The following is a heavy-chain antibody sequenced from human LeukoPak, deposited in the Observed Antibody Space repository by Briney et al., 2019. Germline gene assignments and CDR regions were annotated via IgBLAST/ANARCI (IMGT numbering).Heavy chain of an antibody. CDR3: ARGNSSGLDY. CDR2: INPNSGAT. V-gene: IGHV1-2*02. Sequence: VASVKVSCKASGYTFTGYYMHWVRQAPGQGLEWMGWINPNSGATNYAEKFQGRATMTRNTSISTAYMELSSLRSEDTAVYYCARGNSSGLDYWGQGTLVTVSS. J-gene: IGHJ4*02. CDR1: GYTFTGYY. D-gene: IGHD6-19*01.